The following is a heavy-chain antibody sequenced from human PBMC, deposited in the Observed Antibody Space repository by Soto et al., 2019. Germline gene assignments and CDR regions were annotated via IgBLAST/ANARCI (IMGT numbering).Heavy chain of an antibody. V-gene: IGHV4-30-2*01. J-gene: IGHJ4*02. CDR3: ARSQTQVTYYDY. CDR1: GGSISSGGYS. CDR2: IYHSGST. D-gene: IGHD2-21*02. Sequence: PSETLSLTCAVSGGSISSGGYSWSWIRQPPGKGLEWIGYIYHSGSTYYNPSLKSRVTISVDRSKNQFSLKLSSVTAADTAVYYGARSQTQVTYYDYWGQGTLVTVAS.